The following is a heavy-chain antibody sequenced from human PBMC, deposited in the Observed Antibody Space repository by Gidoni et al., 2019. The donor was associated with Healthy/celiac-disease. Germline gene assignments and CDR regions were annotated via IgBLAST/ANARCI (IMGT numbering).Heavy chain of an antibody. CDR3: ARDSATHSHAPEKLESVVTNWFDP. D-gene: IGHD1-1*01. J-gene: IGHJ5*02. Sequence: QVQLVQSGAEVKKPGASVKVSCKASGSTFTSYGISWVRQAPGQGLEWMGWISAYNGNTNDAQKLQGRVTMTTDTSTSTAYMELRSLRSDDTAVYYCARDSATHSHAPEKLESVVTNWFDPWGQGTLVTVSS. CDR1: GSTFTSYG. CDR2: ISAYNGNT. V-gene: IGHV1-18*01.